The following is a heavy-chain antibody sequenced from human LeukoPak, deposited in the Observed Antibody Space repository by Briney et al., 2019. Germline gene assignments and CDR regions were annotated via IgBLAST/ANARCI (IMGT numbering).Heavy chain of an antibody. CDR2: IYDTGTT. CDR1: GDSIGSYY. CDR3: ARAGSIAAAPFDY. J-gene: IGHJ4*02. Sequence: SETLSLTCTVSGDSIGSYYWSWIRQPPGKGLEWIGYIYDTGTTNYQPSLKSRVTISLDTSKNQFSLKLSSVTAADTAVYYCARAGSIAAAPFDYWGQGTLVTVSS. D-gene: IGHD6-13*01. V-gene: IGHV4-59*01.